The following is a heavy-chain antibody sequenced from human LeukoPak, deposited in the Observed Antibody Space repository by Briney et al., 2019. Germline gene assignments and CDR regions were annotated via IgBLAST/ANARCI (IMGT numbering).Heavy chain of an antibody. D-gene: IGHD6-19*01. CDR1: GGSISSSSYY. J-gene: IGHJ3*02. Sequence: PSETLSLTCTVSGGSISSSSYYWGWIRQPPGKGLEWIGSIYYSGSTNYNPSLKSRVTISVDTSKNQFSLKLSSVTAADTAVYYCARLLIAVAGTDAFDIWGQGTMVTVSS. V-gene: IGHV4-39*07. CDR2: IYYSGST. CDR3: ARLLIAVAGTDAFDI.